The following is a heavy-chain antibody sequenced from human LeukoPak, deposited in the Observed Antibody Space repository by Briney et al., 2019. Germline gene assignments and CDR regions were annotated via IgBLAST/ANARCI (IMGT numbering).Heavy chain of an antibody. V-gene: IGHV4-34*01. J-gene: IGHJ5*02. CDR2: INHSGST. CDR3: ARGTTVTTYNWFDP. CDR1: GGSFSGYY. D-gene: IGHD4-17*01. Sequence: SSETLSLTCAVYGGSFSGYYWSWIRQPPGKGLEWIGEINHSGSTNYNPSLKSRVTISVDTSKNQFSLKLSSVTAAGTAVYYCARGTTVTTYNWFDPWGQGTLVTVSS.